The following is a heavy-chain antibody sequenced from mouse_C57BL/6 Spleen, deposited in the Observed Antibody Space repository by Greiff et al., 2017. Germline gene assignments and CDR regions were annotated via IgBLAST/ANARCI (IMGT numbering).Heavy chain of an antibody. J-gene: IGHJ3*01. D-gene: IGHD1-1*02. CDR2: ISDGGSYT. CDR1: GFTFSSYA. CDR3: ERDGGNYGGFAY. V-gene: IGHV5-4*01. Sequence: EVMLVESGGGLVKPGGSLKLSCAASGFTFSSYAMSWVRQTPEKRLEWVATISDGGSYTYYPDNVKGRFTISRDNAKNNLYLQMSHLKSEDTAMYYCERDGGNYGGFAYWGQGTLVTVSA.